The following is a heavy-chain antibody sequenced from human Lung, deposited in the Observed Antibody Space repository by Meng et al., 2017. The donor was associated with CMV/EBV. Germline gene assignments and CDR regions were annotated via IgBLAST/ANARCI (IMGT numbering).Heavy chain of an antibody. J-gene: IGHJ4*02. V-gene: IGHV7-4-1*02. Sequence: PLIHVWSDLKRPGGIVKVSCRAAGYTFTSFAMNWVPHATGQGLGGMGWINPHTGHPTYAQGFTGRFVFSLDTSVSTAYLQISSLKAADTAVYYCARLYCSGGSCYTIDYWGQGTLVTVSS. CDR3: ARLYCSGGSCYTIDY. CDR2: INPHTGHP. CDR1: GYTFTSFA. D-gene: IGHD2-15*01.